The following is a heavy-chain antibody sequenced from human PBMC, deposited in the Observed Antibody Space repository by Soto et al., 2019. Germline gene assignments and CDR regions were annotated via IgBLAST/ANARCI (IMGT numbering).Heavy chain of an antibody. CDR1: GDSVSSNSAA. V-gene: IGHV6-1*01. J-gene: IGHJ3*02. CDR3: ARDRCSGGSCYEGLGVDAFDI. Sequence: SQTLSLPCAISGDSVSSNSAAWNWIRQSPSRGLEWLGRTYYRSKWYNDYAVSVKSRITINPDTSKNQFSLQLNSVTPEDTAVYYCARDRCSGGSCYEGLGVDAFDIWGQGTMVTVSS. CDR2: TYYRSKWYN. D-gene: IGHD2-15*01.